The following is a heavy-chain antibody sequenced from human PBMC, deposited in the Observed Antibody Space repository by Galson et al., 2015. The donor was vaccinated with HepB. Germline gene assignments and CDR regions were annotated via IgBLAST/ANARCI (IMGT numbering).Heavy chain of an antibody. V-gene: IGHV3-23*01. J-gene: IGHJ5*02. Sequence: LEWVASLSGSGAITYYADSLKGRFTISRDNFNNRIFLQMKRLRVEDTALYYCAKESVSGTYVPTYADSWGQGILVTVSS. CDR3: AKESVSGTYVPTYADS. D-gene: IGHD1-26*01. CDR2: LSGSGAIT.